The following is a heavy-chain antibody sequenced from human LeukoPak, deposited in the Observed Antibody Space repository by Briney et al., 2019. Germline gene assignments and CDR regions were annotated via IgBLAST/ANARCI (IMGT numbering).Heavy chain of an antibody. D-gene: IGHD6-13*01. V-gene: IGHV3-74*01. J-gene: IGHJ4*02. Sequence: GGSLRLSCAASGFTFSNYWMHWVRQAPGKGLVWVSRINTDGSSTSYADSVKGRFTISRDNAKNTLYLQMNSLRAEDTAVYFCARLAAAGLYFDYWGQGTLVTVPS. CDR3: ARLAAAGLYFDY. CDR2: INTDGSST. CDR1: GFTFSNYW.